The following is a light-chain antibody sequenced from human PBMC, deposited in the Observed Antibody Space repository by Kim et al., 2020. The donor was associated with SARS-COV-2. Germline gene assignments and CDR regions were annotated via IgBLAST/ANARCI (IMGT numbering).Light chain of an antibody. J-gene: IGKJ3*01. CDR1: QSVSSN. CDR2: GAS. CDR3: QQYNNWPPLFT. V-gene: IGKV3-15*01. Sequence: EIVMTQSPATLSVSPGERATLSCRASQSVSSNLAWYQQKPGQAPRLLIYGASTRATGIPARFSGSGSGTEFTLTISSLLSEDFAVYYCQQYNNWPPLFTFGPGTKVDIK.